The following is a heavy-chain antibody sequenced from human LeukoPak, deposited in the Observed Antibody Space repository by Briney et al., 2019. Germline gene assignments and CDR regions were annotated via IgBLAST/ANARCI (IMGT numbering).Heavy chain of an antibody. V-gene: IGHV3-23*01. CDR3: ARDKAGY. J-gene: IGHJ4*02. CDR2: ISNNGGYT. Sequence: GGSLRLSCAASGFTFSSSAMSWVRQAPGKGLEWVSAISNNGGYTYYADSVQGRFTISRDNSKSTLCLQMNSLRAEDTAVYYCARDKAGYWGQGTLVTVSS. CDR1: GFTFSSSA.